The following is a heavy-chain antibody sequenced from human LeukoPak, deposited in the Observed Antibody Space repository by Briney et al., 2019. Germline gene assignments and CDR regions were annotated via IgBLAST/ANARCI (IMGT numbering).Heavy chain of an antibody. CDR3: ASYCSSTSCGAFDI. J-gene: IGHJ3*02. D-gene: IGHD2-2*01. CDR1: GGSISSYY. V-gene: IGHV4-59*01. CDR2: IYYSGST. Sequence: SETLSLTCTVSGGSISSYYWSWIRQPPGKGLEWIGYIYYSGSTNYNPSLKSRVTISVDTSKSQFSLKLSSVTAADTAVYYCASYCSSTSCGAFDIWGQGTMVTVSS.